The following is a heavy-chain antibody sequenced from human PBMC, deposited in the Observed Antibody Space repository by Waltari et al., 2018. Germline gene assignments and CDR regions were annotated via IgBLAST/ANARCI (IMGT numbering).Heavy chain of an antibody. CDR1: GGSISSYY. Sequence: QVQLQESGPGLVKPSETLSLTCTVSGGSISSYYWSWIRQPAGKGLEWIGRISTSGSTNSTPSLKCRVTLSVDTSETLFSLRLSSVTAADTAVYYCARVPRIRWSDYYMDVWGKGTTVTVSS. V-gene: IGHV4-4*07. J-gene: IGHJ6*03. CDR2: ISTSGST. D-gene: IGHD2-15*01. CDR3: ARVPRIRWSDYYMDV.